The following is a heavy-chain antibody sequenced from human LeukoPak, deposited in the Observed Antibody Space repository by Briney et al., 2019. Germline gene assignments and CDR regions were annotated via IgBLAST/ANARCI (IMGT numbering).Heavy chain of an antibody. CDR1: GFTFCSYS. J-gene: IGHJ1*01. Sequence: GSLRLSCAASGFTFCSYSMGWVRQAPGKGLGWVSAISGSGGSTYYADSVKGRFTISRDNSKNTLYLQMNSLRAEDTAVYYCAKDGGDSSSSGYFQHWGQGTLVTVSS. V-gene: IGHV3-23*01. CDR3: AKDGGDSSSSGYFQH. CDR2: ISGSGGST. D-gene: IGHD6-13*01.